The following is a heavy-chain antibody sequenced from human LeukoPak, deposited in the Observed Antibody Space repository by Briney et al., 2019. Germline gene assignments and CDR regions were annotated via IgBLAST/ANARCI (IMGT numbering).Heavy chain of an antibody. V-gene: IGHV3-23*01. CDR3: AKDGYTEWLGLYYFDY. CDR2: ISGSGGRT. Sequence: GGSLRLSCAASGFTFSSYWMSWVRQAPGKGLEWVSGISGSGGRTYYADSVKGRFTISRDNSKNTLYLQMNSLRAEDTAVYYCAKDGYTEWLGLYYFDYWGQGTLVTVSS. CDR1: GFTFSSYW. D-gene: IGHD6-19*01. J-gene: IGHJ4*02.